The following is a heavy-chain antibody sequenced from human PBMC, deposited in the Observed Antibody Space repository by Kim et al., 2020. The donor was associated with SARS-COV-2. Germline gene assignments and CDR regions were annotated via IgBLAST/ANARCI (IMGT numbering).Heavy chain of an antibody. V-gene: IGHV4-61*01. J-gene: IGHJ4*02. CDR1: GASVSSGSYY. Sequence: SETLSLICTVSGASVSSGSYYWSWIRQPPGMELEWIGNVYSSRSTNYSPSLKSRVTISVDTSKNQFSLRLNSVTAADTAVYYCAKYDVLTGSIENWGQGTLVTVPS. CDR3: AKYDVLTGSIEN. CDR2: VYSSRST. D-gene: IGHD3-9*01.